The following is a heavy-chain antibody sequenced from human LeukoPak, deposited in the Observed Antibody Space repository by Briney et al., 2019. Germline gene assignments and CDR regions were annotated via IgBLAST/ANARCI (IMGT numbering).Heavy chain of an antibody. D-gene: IGHD6-13*01. CDR2: IRYDGSNK. J-gene: IGHJ3*02. V-gene: IGHV3-30*02. CDR1: GFTFSSYG. Sequence: PGGSLRLSCAASGFTFSSYGMHWVRQAPGKGLEWVAFIRYDGSNKYYADSVKGRFTISRDNSKNTLYLQMNSLRAEDTAAYYCAKDRWPPRDAFDIWGQGTMVTVSS. CDR3: AKDRWPPRDAFDI.